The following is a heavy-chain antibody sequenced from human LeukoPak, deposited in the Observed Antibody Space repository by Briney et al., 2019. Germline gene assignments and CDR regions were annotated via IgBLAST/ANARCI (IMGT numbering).Heavy chain of an antibody. J-gene: IGHJ4*02. CDR1: GFTFSNYA. Sequence: GGSLRLSCVASGFTFSNYAMSWVRQAPGKGLEYVSPISASGLSTYYTDSVRGRFTNSRDNSKNTLYLQMHSLRAEDTAVYYCAKETSITGAGDFWGQGTVVTVSS. V-gene: IGHV3-23*01. CDR2: ISASGLST. CDR3: AKETSITGAGDF. D-gene: IGHD1-20*01.